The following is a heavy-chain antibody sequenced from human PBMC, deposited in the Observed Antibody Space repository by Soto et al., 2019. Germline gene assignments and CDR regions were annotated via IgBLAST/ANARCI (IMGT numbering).Heavy chain of an antibody. D-gene: IGHD6-19*01. CDR3: ARRLSTGWCFDF. Sequence: LGESLKISCKGSGYSFTSYWIGWVRQMPGKGLEWMGIIYPGDSDTRYSPSFQGQVALSADKSISTAYLQWSGLKASDTAIYYCARRLSTGWCFDFWGQGTLVTVSS. V-gene: IGHV5-51*01. CDR1: GYSFTSYW. CDR2: IYPGDSDT. J-gene: IGHJ4*02.